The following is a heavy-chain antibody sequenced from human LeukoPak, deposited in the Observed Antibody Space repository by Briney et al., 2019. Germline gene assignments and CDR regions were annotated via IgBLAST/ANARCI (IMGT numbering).Heavy chain of an antibody. V-gene: IGHV3-11*05. CDR1: GFTFSDYD. D-gene: IGHD3-16*01. J-gene: IGHJ4*02. CDR3: ARDGGIIDY. Sequence: PGGSLRLSCAASGFTFSDYDMSWIRQAPGKGLEWVSYISSSSSYTKYADSVKGRFTISRDNAKNSLYLQMNSLRAEDTAVYYRARDGGIIDYWGQGTLVTVSS. CDR2: ISSSSSYT.